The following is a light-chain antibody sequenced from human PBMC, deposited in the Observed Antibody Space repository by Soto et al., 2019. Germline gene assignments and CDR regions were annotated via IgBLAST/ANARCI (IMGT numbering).Light chain of an antibody. V-gene: IGKV4-1*01. CDR1: QSVLYSSNNKNY. CDR3: QQYYSTPRT. Sequence: DIVMTQSPDSLAVSLGERATINCKSSQSVLYSSNNKNYLAWYQQKPGQPPKLLIYWASTRESGVPDGFSGSGSGTVFTLTLSSLQAEDVAVYYCQQYYSTPRTFGQGTKVEIK. J-gene: IGKJ1*01. CDR2: WAS.